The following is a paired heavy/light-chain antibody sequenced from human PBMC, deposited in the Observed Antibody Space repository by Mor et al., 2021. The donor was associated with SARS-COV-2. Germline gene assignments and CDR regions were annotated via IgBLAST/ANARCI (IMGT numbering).Light chain of an antibody. J-gene: IGKJ1*01. CDR2: EVS. CDR3: MQSIRLPPT. Sequence: DIVMTQNPLSLSVTPGQSASISCKSSQSLLYSDGKTYLYWYVQKPGQPPQVLMYEVSNRFSGVPDRFSGSGSGTDFTLKISRVEAEDVGVYSCMQSIRLPPTFGQGTKVEIK. V-gene: IGKV2D-29*01. CDR1: QSLLYSDGKTY.
Heavy chain of an antibody. CDR1: GGSFSGYY. CDR3: ARGVRSLFCGGGGCYSDRPAYYFDY. V-gene: IGHV4-34*01. Sequence: QVQLQQWGAGLLKPSETLSLTCAVYGGSFSGYYWTWIRQPPGKGLEWIGEINHTGGTDYNPSLKSRVTISLDTSQNQFSLKLSSVTAADTTVYYCARGVRSLFCGGGGCYSDRPAYYFDYWSQGTLVTVSS. D-gene: IGHD2-15*01. CDR2: INHTGGT. J-gene: IGHJ4*02.